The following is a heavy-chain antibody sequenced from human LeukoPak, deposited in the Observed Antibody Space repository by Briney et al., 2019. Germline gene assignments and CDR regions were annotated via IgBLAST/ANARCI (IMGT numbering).Heavy chain of an antibody. Sequence: ASVKVSCKASGYTFTGYYMHWVRQAPGQGLEWMGWINPNSGGTNYAQKFQGRVTMTRDTSISTAYMELSRLRSDGTAVYYCARDIFPYCGGDCYVDYWGQGTLVTVSS. V-gene: IGHV1-2*02. CDR2: INPNSGGT. D-gene: IGHD2-21*02. CDR3: ARDIFPYCGGDCYVDY. CDR1: GYTFTGYY. J-gene: IGHJ4*02.